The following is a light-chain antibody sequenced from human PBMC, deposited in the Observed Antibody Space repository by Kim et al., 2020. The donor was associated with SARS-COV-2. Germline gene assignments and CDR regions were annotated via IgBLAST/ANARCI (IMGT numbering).Light chain of an antibody. CDR1: GSNLGSNH. Sequence: GQSISISCCGSGSNLGSNHVYWYQQCPGTAPKLLIYRTHQRPSGVPDRFSGSKSGTSASLAISALRSEDEADYHCASWDDSLSAWVFGGGTQLTVL. V-gene: IGLV1-47*01. CDR2: RTH. CDR3: ASWDDSLSAWV. J-gene: IGLJ3*02.